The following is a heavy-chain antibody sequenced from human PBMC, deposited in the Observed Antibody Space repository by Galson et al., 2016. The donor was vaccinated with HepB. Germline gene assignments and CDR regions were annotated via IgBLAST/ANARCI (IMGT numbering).Heavy chain of an antibody. V-gene: IGHV4-59*01. Sequence: LSPTCSVSGDSINTYYWSWIRQSPGKGLEWIGYIYYRGSTNYNPSLSSRLPISVDTSKNQFSRKLGPVTAADTAVYYCARDRTDCAGGICYSYFDYWGQGTRVTVSS. CDR2: IYYRGST. CDR3: ARDRTDCAGGICYSYFDY. J-gene: IGHJ4*02. CDR1: GDSINTYY. D-gene: IGHD2-8*02.